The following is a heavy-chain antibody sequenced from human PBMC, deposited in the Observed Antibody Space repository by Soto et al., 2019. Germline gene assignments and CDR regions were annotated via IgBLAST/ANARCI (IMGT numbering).Heavy chain of an antibody. CDR3: ARDTRSFAGMDV. D-gene: IGHD3-9*01. V-gene: IGHV3-30*03. CDR1: GFTFSTNG. Sequence: QVQLVESGGGVVQPGRSLRLSCAASGFTFSTNGMHWVCQAPGKGLEWVAVISYDGSNKFYADSVKGRFTISRDNSKNTLYLLMNSLGGDDTAVYHCARDTRSFAGMDVWGQGTTVIVSS. CDR2: ISYDGSNK. J-gene: IGHJ6*02.